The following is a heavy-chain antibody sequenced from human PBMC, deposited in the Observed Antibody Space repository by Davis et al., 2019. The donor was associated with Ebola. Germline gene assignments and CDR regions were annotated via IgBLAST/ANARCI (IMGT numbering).Heavy chain of an antibody. D-gene: IGHD3-16*01. Sequence: GESPITSRKGSGYSLTSYWIAWVRQMPGKGLEWMGVIFPGDSDTRYSPSFQGQVTIPPDRSISTAYLQWSSLKTSDPAMYYCAIMRAEIPYSFDYWGQGTLVTVSS. CDR1: GYSLTSYW. CDR3: AIMRAEIPYSFDY. CDR2: IFPGDSDT. J-gene: IGHJ4*02. V-gene: IGHV5-51*01.